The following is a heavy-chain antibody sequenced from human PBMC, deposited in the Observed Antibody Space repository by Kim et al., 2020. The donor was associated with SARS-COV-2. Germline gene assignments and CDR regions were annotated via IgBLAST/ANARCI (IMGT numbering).Heavy chain of an antibody. CDR3: ARGIHQWLGVDV. CDR2: IGTAGET. Sequence: GGSLRLSCAASGFTFGGHDMHWVRQGSGKGLEWVSAIGTAGETFYPGSVKGRFIISRENGRNSLFLQMDSLKVGDTAVYYCARGIHQWLGVDVWGQGTTVTVSS. V-gene: IGHV3-13*04. J-gene: IGHJ6*02. D-gene: IGHD5-18*01. CDR1: GFTFGGHD.